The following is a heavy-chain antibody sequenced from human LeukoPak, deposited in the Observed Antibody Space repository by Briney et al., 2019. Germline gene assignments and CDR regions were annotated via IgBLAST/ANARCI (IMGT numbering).Heavy chain of an antibody. Sequence: ASVTVSFTSSVYTFTDYYIHWVRQAPGQGGERMGWINPANGATKFAQKFQGRVPLTRDTSSTTTYMDLNRLTSDDTAVYYCARDTRRGYTGYDMPGDWGQGTLVIVSS. J-gene: IGHJ4*02. CDR3: ARDTRRGYTGYDMPGD. CDR2: INPANGAT. D-gene: IGHD5-12*01. CDR1: VYTFTDYY. V-gene: IGHV1-2*02.